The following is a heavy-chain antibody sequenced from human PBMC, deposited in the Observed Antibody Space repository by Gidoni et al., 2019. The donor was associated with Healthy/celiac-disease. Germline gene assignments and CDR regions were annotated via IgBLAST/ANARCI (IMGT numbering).Heavy chain of an antibody. V-gene: IGHV3-30*02. CDR3: ANVLPTVTTLDYYYYYMDV. J-gene: IGHJ6*03. Sequence: QVPLVESGGGVVPLGGSLRPSCPAAGCTFGSFGMHWVRQAPGKGLEWVEFMRYDGSNKYYADSVKGRFTISRDNSKNTLYLQMNSLRAEDTAVYYCANVLPTVTTLDYYYYYMDVWGKGTTVTDSS. D-gene: IGHD4-4*01. CDR1: GCTFGSFG. CDR2: MRYDGSNK.